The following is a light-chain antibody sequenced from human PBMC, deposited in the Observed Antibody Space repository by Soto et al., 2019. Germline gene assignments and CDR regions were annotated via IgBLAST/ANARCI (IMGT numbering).Light chain of an antibody. Sequence: DIVLTQSPGTLSLSPGKRATLSCWASQSVGNNYLAWYQQKPGQAPRLLIYHASSRATGIPDRFSGSGSGTGFTLTISRLEPEDFAVYYCQQYGWSPPITFGQGTRLEIK. CDR3: QQYGWSPPIT. CDR1: QSVGNNY. J-gene: IGKJ5*01. CDR2: HAS. V-gene: IGKV3-20*01.